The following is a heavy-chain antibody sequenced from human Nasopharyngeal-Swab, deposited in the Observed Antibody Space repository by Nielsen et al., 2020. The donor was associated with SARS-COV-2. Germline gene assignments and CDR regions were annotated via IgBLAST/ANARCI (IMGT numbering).Heavy chain of an antibody. V-gene: IGHV1-2*06. CDR2: INPNSGDT. Sequence: WVRQAPGQGLEWLGRINPNSGDTNYAQKFQGRVTVTRDTSINTAYMELSSLRSDDTAVHYCARDDGDVPGITGSGPPGGYWGQGTLVTVSS. J-gene: IGHJ4*02. D-gene: IGHD6-13*01. CDR3: ARDDGDVPGITGSGPPGGY.